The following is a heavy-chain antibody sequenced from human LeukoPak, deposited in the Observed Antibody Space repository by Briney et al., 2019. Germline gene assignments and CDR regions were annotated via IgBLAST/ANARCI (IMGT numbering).Heavy chain of an antibody. D-gene: IGHD3-9*01. V-gene: IGHV3-7*05. CDR2: INQDGSKK. Sequence: PGGSLRLSCAASGFTLSRDWMNWVRQAPGKGLEWVANINQDGSKKYYVDSVRGRFTISRDNAKNSLYLQMNSLRAEDTAVYYCARASDILAGVAYDVWGQGTMVIVSS. CDR1: GFTLSRDW. CDR3: ARASDILAGVAYDV. J-gene: IGHJ3*01.